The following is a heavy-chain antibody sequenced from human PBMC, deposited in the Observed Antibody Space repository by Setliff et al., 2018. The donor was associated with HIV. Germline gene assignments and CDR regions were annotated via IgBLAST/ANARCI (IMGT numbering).Heavy chain of an antibody. CDR2: VYASAYS. J-gene: IGHJ2*01. D-gene: IGHD3-10*01. CDR3: ARDWVTRSNYYGSGSPWYFDF. V-gene: IGHV4-4*07. CDR1: GDSIGDYY. Sequence: PSETLSLTCTVSGDSIGDYYWNWIRQPAGKGLEWIGRVYASAYSNYNPSLKSRVTVSVDTSQNQFSLKLRSVNAADTAVYYCARDWVTRSNYYGSGSPWYFDFWGRGILVTVSS.